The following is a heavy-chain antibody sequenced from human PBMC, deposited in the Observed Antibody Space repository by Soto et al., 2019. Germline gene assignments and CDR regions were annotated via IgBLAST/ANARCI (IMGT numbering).Heavy chain of an antibody. CDR1: GYTFKSYA. Sequence: ASVKVSCKASGYTFKSYAIHWVRQAPGQRLEWMGWINTGNANTKYSQEFQGRVTITRDTSASTAYMELNSLRSEDTAVYYCARDPGYHGGYWGQGTLVTVSS. D-gene: IGHD3-10*01. V-gene: IGHV1-3*04. CDR2: INTGNANT. J-gene: IGHJ4*02. CDR3: ARDPGYHGGY.